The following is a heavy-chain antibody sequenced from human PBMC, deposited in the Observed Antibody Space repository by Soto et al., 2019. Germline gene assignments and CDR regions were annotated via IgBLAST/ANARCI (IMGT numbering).Heavy chain of an antibody. V-gene: IGHV6-1*01. D-gene: IGHD2-21*01. CDR1: GDTISRGSAA. CDR3: ARGCVNVDYYGMDV. CDR2: TYYKSKWST. Sequence: QTLSLTCDISGDTISRGSAAWIWVRQSPSRGLEWLGRTYYKSKWSTDYALSVKGRITINAITSRNQISLHLNSVTPEDTAVYFCARGCVNVDYYGMDVWGQGTTVTVSS. J-gene: IGHJ6*02.